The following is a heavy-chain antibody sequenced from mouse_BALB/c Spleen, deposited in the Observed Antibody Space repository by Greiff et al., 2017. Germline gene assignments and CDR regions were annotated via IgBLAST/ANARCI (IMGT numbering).Heavy chain of an antibody. Sequence: EVQLVESGPELVKPGASVKISCKASGYTFTDYNMHWVKQSHGKSLEWIGYIYPYNGGTGYNQKFKSKATLTVDNSSSTAYMELRSLTSEDSTVYYCARWYFDYYGSSYYAMDYWGQGTSVTVSS. V-gene: IGHV1S29*02. CDR2: IYPYNGGT. CDR1: GYTFTDYN. D-gene: IGHD1-1*01. CDR3: ARWYFDYYGSSYYAMDY. J-gene: IGHJ4*01.